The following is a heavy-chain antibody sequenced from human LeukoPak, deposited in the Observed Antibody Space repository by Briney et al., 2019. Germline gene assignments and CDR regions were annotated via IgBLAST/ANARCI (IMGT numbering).Heavy chain of an antibody. D-gene: IGHD2-15*01. Sequence: SQTLSLTCAISGDSISSNSAAWNWIRQSPSRGLEWLGRTYYRSKWYNDYAVSVKSRITFNPDTSMNHFSLQLNSVTPEDTAVYYCARSLAEPLDYWGQGTLVTVSS. V-gene: IGHV6-1*01. CDR2: TYYRSKWYN. J-gene: IGHJ4*02. CDR1: GDSISSNSAA. CDR3: ARSLAEPLDY.